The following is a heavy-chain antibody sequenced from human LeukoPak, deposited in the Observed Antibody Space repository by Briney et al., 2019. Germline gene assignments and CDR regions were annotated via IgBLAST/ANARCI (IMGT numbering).Heavy chain of an antibody. Sequence: PGGSLRLSCAASGFTFSSYAMSWVRQAPGKGLEWVSAISGSGGSSYYADSVKGRFTISRDNSKNTLYLQMNSLRAEDTAVYYCAKGDTYCSGGSCYNDAFDIWGQGTMVTVSS. V-gene: IGHV3-23*01. CDR1: GFTFSSYA. CDR2: ISGSGGSS. J-gene: IGHJ3*02. D-gene: IGHD2-15*01. CDR3: AKGDTYCSGGSCYNDAFDI.